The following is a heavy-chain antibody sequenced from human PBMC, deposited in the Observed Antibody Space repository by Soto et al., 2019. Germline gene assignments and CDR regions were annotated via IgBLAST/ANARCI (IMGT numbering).Heavy chain of an antibody. CDR2: ISYDGSNK. CDR3: AKDLRPYYYDSSGRPFDP. J-gene: IGHJ5*02. CDR1: GFTFSSYG. Sequence: LRLSCAASGFTFSSYGMHWVRQAPGKGLEWVAVISYDGSNKYYADSVKGRFTISRDNSKNTLYLQMNSLRAEDTAVYYCAKDLRPYYYDSSGRPFDPWGQGTLVTVSS. D-gene: IGHD3-22*01. V-gene: IGHV3-30*18.